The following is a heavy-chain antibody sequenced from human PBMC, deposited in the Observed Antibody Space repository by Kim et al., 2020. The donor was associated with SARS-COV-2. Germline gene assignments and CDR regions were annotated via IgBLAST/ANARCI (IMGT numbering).Heavy chain of an antibody. D-gene: IGHD3-3*01. Sequence: LVWVSRINSDGSSTSYADSVKGRFTISRDNAKNTLYLQMNSLRAEDTAVYYCATGGRFLEWFYYYGMDVWGQGTTVTVSS. CDR2: INSDGSST. CDR3: ATGGRFLEWFYYYGMDV. J-gene: IGHJ6*02. V-gene: IGHV3-74*01.